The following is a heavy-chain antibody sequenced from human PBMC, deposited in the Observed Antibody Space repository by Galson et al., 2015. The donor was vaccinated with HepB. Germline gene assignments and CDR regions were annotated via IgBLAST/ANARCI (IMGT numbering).Heavy chain of an antibody. CDR1: GYTFSTYS. J-gene: IGHJ2*01. CDR3: ARDLGEKDSYDL. D-gene: IGHD2-21*01. CDR2: ISPYNRDT. V-gene: IGHV1-18*01. Sequence: SVKVSCKASGYTFSTYSITWVRQAPGQGLEWMGWISPYNRDTKYARKFQGRVTMTTDTFTSTAYMELSRLRSDDTAVYYCARDLGEKDSYDLWGRGTLVTVSS.